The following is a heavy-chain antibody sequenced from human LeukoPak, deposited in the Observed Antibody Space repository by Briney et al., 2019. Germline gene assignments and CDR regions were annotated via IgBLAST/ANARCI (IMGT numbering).Heavy chain of an antibody. CDR2: ISGSGGTT. Sequence: GGSLRLSCAASGFTFSNYAMSWVRQAPGKGLEWVSFISGSGGTTYYADSVKGRFTVSRDNSKNTLYLQMNSLRAEDTAVYYCAKADIVLRYFDWFDYWGQGTLVTVSS. CDR1: GFTFSNYA. D-gene: IGHD3-9*01. J-gene: IGHJ4*02. V-gene: IGHV3-23*01. CDR3: AKADIVLRYFDWFDY.